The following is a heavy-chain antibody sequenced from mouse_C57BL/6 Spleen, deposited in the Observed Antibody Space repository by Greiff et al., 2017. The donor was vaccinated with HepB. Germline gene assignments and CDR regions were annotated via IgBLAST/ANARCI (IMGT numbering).Heavy chain of an antibody. J-gene: IGHJ1*03. CDR3: ARFYYGSWYFDV. Sequence: QVQLKESGPELVKPGASVKISCKASGYAFSSSWMNWVKQRPGKGLEWIGRIYPGDGDTNYNGKFKGKATLTADKSSSTAYMQLSSLTSEDSAVYFCARFYYGSWYFDVWGTGTTVTVSS. CDR2: IYPGDGDT. CDR1: GYAFSSSW. D-gene: IGHD1-1*01. V-gene: IGHV1-82*01.